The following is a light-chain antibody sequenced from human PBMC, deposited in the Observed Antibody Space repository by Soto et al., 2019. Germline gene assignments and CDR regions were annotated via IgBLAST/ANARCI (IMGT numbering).Light chain of an antibody. CDR1: QGISSY. CDR3: QQLNSYPLFT. CDR2: AAS. J-gene: IGKJ3*01. Sequence: IQLTQSPSSLSASVGDRVTITCRASQGISSYLAWYQQKPGKAPKLLIYAASTLQSGVPSRFSGSGSGTDFTLTISSLQHADFATYYCQQLNSYPLFTFGPGTKVDIK. V-gene: IGKV1-9*01.